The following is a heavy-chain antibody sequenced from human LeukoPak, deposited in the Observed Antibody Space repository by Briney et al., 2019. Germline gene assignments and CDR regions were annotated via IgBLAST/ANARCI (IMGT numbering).Heavy chain of an antibody. V-gene: IGHV4-59*12. Sequence: SETLSLTCTVSGGSISSYYWSWIRQPPGKGLEWIGYIYYSGSTNYNPSLKSRVTISVDTSKNQFSLKLSSVTAADTAVYYCASHSLSSSWYSPLDYWGQGTLVTVSS. CDR1: GGSISSYY. J-gene: IGHJ4*02. CDR2: IYYSGST. D-gene: IGHD6-13*01. CDR3: ASHSLSSSWYSPLDY.